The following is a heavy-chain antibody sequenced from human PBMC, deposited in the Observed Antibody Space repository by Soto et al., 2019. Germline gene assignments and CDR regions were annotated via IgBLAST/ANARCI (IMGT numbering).Heavy chain of an antibody. D-gene: IGHD1-26*01. CDR1: GYTFTGYY. J-gene: IGHJ4*02. Sequence: QVQLVQSGAEVKKPGASVKVSCKASGYTFTGYYMHWVRQAPGQGLEWMGWVNPNSGGTQYAHKSQGRVTMTRDTSIRTAYMELSRLTSDDTAVYYCARGDSGSPADFWGQGTLVTVSS. CDR2: VNPNSGGT. V-gene: IGHV1-2*07. CDR3: ARGDSGSPADF.